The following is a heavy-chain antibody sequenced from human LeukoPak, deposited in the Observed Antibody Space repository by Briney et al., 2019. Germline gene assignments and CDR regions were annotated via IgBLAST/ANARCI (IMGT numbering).Heavy chain of an antibody. CDR2: TYYRSKWYN. J-gene: IGHJ4*02. Sequence: PSQTLSLTCAISGDSVSTNSAAWNWIRQSPSRGLEWLGRTYYRSKWYNDYAVSVKSRITINPDTSKNQFSLKLSSVTAADTAVYYCARAYSSGWYPALYYFDYWGQGTLVTVSS. D-gene: IGHD6-19*01. V-gene: IGHV6-1*01. CDR3: ARAYSSGWYPALYYFDY. CDR1: GDSVSTNSAA.